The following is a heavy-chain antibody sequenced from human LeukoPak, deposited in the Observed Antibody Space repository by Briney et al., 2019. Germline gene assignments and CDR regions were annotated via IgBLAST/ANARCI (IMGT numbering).Heavy chain of an antibody. J-gene: IGHJ4*02. CDR2: ISSGGVNT. V-gene: IGHV3-64*02. CDR3: AREEAPVGGSSFDY. CDR1: GFTFSTYA. Sequence: GGSLRLSCAASGFTFSTYAMHWVRQAPGKGLEHVSSISSGGVNTYYADSVRGRFTISRDNSKNPLYLHTGSLRAEDMAVYYCAREEAPVGGSSFDYWGQGTLVTASS. D-gene: IGHD1-26*01.